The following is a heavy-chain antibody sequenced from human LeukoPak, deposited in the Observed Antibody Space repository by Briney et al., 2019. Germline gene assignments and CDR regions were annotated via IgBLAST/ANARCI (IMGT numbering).Heavy chain of an antibody. Sequence: SETLSLTCTVSGGSISSYYWSWIRQPPGKGLEWVGYIYYSGSTNYNPSLKSRVTISVDTSKNQFSLKLSSVTAADTAVYYCARRSSSSKMYYFDYWGQGTLVTVSS. V-gene: IGHV4-59*01. CDR2: IYYSGST. D-gene: IGHD6-6*01. CDR1: GGSISSYY. J-gene: IGHJ4*02. CDR3: ARRSSSSKMYYFDY.